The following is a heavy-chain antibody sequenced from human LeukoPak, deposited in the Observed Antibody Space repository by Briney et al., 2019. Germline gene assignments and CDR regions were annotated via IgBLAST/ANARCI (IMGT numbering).Heavy chain of an antibody. CDR3: ASSSTSCYTCASLDY. J-gene: IGHJ4*02. CDR2: ISYDGSNK. CDR1: GFTFSSYS. V-gene: IGHV3-30*03. D-gene: IGHD2-2*02. Sequence: PGGSLRLSCAGSGFTFSSYSMNWVRQAPGKGLEWVAVISYDGSNKYYADSVKGRFTISRDNSKNTLYLQMNSLRAEDTAVYYCASSSTSCYTCASLDYWGQGTLVTVSS.